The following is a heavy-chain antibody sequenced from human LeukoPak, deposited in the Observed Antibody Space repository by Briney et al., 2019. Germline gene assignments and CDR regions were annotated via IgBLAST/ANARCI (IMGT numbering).Heavy chain of an antibody. CDR1: GFTFSSYG. V-gene: IGHV3-23*01. J-gene: IGHJ4*02. CDR2: ISGSGGTT. CDR3: ARGAHYYDSSGYYCFDY. D-gene: IGHD3-22*01. Sequence: GGSLRLSCAASGFTFSSYGMSWVRQAPGKGLEWVSGISGSGGTTYYADSVKGRFTISRDNAKNPLYLQMNSLRAEDTAVYYCARGAHYYDSSGYYCFDYWGQGTLVTVSS.